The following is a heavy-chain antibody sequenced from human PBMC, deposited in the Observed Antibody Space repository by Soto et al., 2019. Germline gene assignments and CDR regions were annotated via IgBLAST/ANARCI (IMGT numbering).Heavy chain of an antibody. CDR2: IYYSGST. D-gene: IGHD2-21*01. CDR3: ACGKGYYYGMDV. J-gene: IGHJ6*02. Sequence: QVQLQESGPGLVKPSETLSLTCTVSGGSVSSGSYYWSWIRQPPGKGLEWIGYIYYSGSTNYNPSLKSRVTISVDTSKNQFSLKLSSVTAAHTAVYYCACGKGYYYGMDVWGQGTTVTVSS. CDR1: GGSVSSGSYY. V-gene: IGHV4-61*01.